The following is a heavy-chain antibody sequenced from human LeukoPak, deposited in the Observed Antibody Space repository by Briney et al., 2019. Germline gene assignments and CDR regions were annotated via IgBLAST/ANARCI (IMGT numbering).Heavy chain of an antibody. J-gene: IGHJ5*02. V-gene: IGHV4-59*01. Sequence: SQTLSLTCTVSGGSMSSYFWSWVRQPPGNELEWIGYIFYSGSTNYNPSLKSRVTISVDTSKNQFSLKLSSVPAADTAVYYCARAAPCGGVCSAWLDPWGQGTLVTVSS. D-gene: IGHD2-21*02. CDR1: GGSMSSYF. CDR3: ARAAPCGGVCSAWLDP. CDR2: IFYSGST.